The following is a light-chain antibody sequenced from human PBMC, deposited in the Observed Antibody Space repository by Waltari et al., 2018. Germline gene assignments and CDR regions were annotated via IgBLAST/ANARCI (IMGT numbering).Light chain of an antibody. CDR2: EVS. CDR1: DRDVGAYDF. J-gene: IGLJ1*01. V-gene: IGLV2-14*01. CDR3: SSYTTSSAPGV. Sequence: QSALPQPASVSGSPGQSITISCSRTDRDVGAYDFVSWYQQHPGKAPHLLIYEVSNRPSGISNRFSASKSGNTASLTISGLQAEDEADYYCSSYTTSSAPGVFGTGTRVTVL.